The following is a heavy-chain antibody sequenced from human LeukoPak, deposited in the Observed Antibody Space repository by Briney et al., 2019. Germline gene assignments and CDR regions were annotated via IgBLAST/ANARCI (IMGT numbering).Heavy chain of an antibody. Sequence: SVKVSCKASGGTVSDYSISWVRQAPGQGLEWMGRIIPLLGTTHCAQNFQGRFTMTADKSTTSVYMELSSLRSEDTAVYYCVRSGYDYDWFDPWGRGTLVTVSS. CDR2: IIPLLGTT. CDR3: VRSGYDYDWFDP. D-gene: IGHD5-12*01. CDR1: GGTVSDYS. J-gene: IGHJ5*02. V-gene: IGHV1-69*08.